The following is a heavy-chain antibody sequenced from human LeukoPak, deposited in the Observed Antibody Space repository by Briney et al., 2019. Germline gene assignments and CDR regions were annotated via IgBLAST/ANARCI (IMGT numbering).Heavy chain of an antibody. J-gene: IGHJ3*02. CDR3: ATYHSSGYDAFDI. Sequence: GGSLRLSCAASGFSISSYEMNWVRQAPGKGLEWVSYIRSSGKTIYYADSVKGRFTISRDNAKNSLYVQMDGLRVEDTAIYYCATYHSSGYDAFDIWGHGTLVTVSS. D-gene: IGHD3-22*01. CDR1: GFSISSYE. CDR2: IRSSGKTI. V-gene: IGHV3-48*03.